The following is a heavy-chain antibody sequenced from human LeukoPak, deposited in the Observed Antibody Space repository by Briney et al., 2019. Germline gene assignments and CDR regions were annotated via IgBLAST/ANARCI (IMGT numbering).Heavy chain of an antibody. J-gene: IGHJ2*01. CDR3: AKDLEARPGRYFDL. CDR2: IWYGGSNK. V-gene: IGHV3-30*02. D-gene: IGHD6-6*01. CDR1: GFTFSSYG. Sequence: PGGSLRLSCAASGFTFSSYGMHWVRQAPGKGLEWVAVIWYGGSNKYYADSVKGRFTISRDNSKNTLYLQMNSLRAEDTAVYYCAKDLEARPGRYFDLWGRGTLVTVSS.